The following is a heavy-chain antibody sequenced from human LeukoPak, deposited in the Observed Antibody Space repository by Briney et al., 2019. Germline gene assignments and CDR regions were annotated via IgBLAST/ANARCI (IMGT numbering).Heavy chain of an antibody. CDR1: GFTFSSYG. D-gene: IGHD6-19*01. V-gene: IGHV3-33*06. CDR3: AKERTGGWPFDF. CDR2: IWYDGSNK. Sequence: GGSLRLSCAASGFTFSSYGMHWVRQAPGKGLEWVAVIWYDGSNKYYADSVKGRFTLSRDNSKNTLYLQMTSLRAEDTAIYYCAKERTGGWPFDFWGQGAMVTVSS. J-gene: IGHJ4*02.